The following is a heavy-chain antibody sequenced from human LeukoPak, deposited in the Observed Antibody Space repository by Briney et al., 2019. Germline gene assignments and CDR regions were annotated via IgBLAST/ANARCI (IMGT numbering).Heavy chain of an antibody. CDR1: GFSLSTSGMA. CDR2: IHSHDDK. Sequence: ESGPTLLKPTQTLTLTCTFSGFSLSTSGMAVGWIRQPPGKDLEWLAHIHSHDDKRYRPSLKSRLTLTKDPSYNQVILTMTNMDPVDTARYFCAHRLWGDGVGDPAYYVDLWGKGTLVSVST. V-gene: IGHV2-5*01. J-gene: IGHJ5*02. D-gene: IGHD3-10*02. CDR3: AHRLWGDGVGDPAYYVDL.